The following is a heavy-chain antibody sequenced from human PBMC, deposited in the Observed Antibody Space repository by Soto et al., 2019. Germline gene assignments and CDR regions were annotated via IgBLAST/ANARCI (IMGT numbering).Heavy chain of an antibody. CDR2: INPSGGST. Sequence: GASVKVSCKASGYTFTSYYMHWVRQAPGQGLEWMGIINPSGGSTSYAQKFQGRVTMTRDTSTSTVYMELSSLRSEDTAVYYCARTLTYYDFWSGYYYPRNWFDSWGQGT. CDR3: ARTLTYYDFWSGYYYPRNWFDS. D-gene: IGHD3-3*01. CDR1: GYTFTSYY. J-gene: IGHJ5*01. V-gene: IGHV1-46*01.